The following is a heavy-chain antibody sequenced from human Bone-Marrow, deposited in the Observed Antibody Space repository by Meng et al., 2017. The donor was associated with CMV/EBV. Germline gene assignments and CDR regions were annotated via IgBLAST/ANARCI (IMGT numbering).Heavy chain of an antibody. V-gene: IGHV3-53*01. D-gene: IGHD2-15*01. CDR1: GFTFSSYW. J-gene: IGHJ4*02. CDR2: IYSGGST. Sequence: GESLKISCAASGFTFSSYWMSWVRQAPGKGLEWVSVIYSGGSTYYADSVKGRFTISRDNSKNTLYLQMNSLRAEDTAVYYCAVRFCSGGSCAVGALGAFDYWGQGTLVTVSS. CDR3: AVRFCSGGSCAVGALGAFDY.